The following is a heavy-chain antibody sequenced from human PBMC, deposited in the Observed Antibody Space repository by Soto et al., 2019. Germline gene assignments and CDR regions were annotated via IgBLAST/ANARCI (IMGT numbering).Heavy chain of an antibody. V-gene: IGHV1-69*18. Sequence: QVQVVQSGAEVRKPGSSVKVPCKASGGTFSSYAFTWVRQAPGQGLEWMGRIIPMFDTPNYAQQFQGRVTITADESTSTVYIELINLRSEDTAVYYCAIEDNSHGGMAVWGQGTTVTVSS. CDR2: IIPMFDTP. D-gene: IGHD2-15*01. J-gene: IGHJ6*02. CDR1: GGTFSSYA. CDR3: AIEDNSHGGMAV.